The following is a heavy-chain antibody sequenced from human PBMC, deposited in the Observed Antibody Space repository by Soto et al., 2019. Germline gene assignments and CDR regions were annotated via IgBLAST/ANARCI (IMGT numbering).Heavy chain of an antibody. J-gene: IGHJ4*02. CDR2: IYYSGST. CDR3: ARHVNLPLAGTVFDS. CDR1: GGSISSYY. Sequence: PSETLSLTCTVSGGSISSYYWSWIRQPPGKGLEWIGYIYYSGSTDYDPSLKSRVTISVDMSKNQFSLKLSSVTAADTAVYYCARHVNLPLAGTVFDSWGRGTLVTVSS. V-gene: IGHV4-59*01. D-gene: IGHD6-19*01.